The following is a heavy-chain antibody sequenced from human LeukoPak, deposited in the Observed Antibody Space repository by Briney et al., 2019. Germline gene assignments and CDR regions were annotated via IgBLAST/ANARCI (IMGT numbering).Heavy chain of an antibody. CDR1: GGSFSGYY. CDR2: INHSGST. D-gene: IGHD1-1*01. J-gene: IGHJ5*02. CDR3: ARKSQRRRLNWFDP. V-gene: IGHV4-34*01. Sequence: SETLSLTCAVYGGSFSGYYWSWIRQPPGKGPEWIGEINHSGSTNYNPSLKSRVTISVDTSKNQFSLKLSSVTAADTAVYYCARKSQRRRLNWFDPWGQGTLVTVSS.